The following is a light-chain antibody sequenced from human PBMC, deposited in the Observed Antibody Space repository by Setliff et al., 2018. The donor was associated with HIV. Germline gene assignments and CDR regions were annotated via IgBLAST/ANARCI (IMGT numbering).Light chain of an antibody. V-gene: IGLV2-14*01. CDR3: ASHRDTNTLEV. Sequence: QSVLAQPASVSGSPGQTITISCTGTSSDVGGYNYVSWYQQHPGKAPKLIIFSVTYRPSGVSDRFSGSKSGNTASLTISGLQPEDEADYYCASHRDTNTLEVFGTGTKAPS. CDR1: SSDVGGYNY. CDR2: SVT. J-gene: IGLJ1*01.